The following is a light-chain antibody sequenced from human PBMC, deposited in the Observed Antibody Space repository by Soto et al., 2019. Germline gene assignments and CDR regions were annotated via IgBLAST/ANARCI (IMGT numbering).Light chain of an antibody. CDR1: QGIRND. J-gene: IGKJ3*01. CDR3: LQKYFSPFT. CDR2: AAS. Sequence: AIQMNQSPSSLSASVGDRVTITCRASQGIRNDLDWFQQKPGKSPKLLIYAASNLQSGVPARFSGVGSGTDFTLTIRSLQPEDFATYYCLQKYFSPFTFGSGTKVDIK. V-gene: IGKV1-6*01.